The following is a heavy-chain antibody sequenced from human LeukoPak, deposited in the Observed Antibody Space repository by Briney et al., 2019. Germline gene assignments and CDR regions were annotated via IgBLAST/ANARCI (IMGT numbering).Heavy chain of an antibody. J-gene: IGHJ5*02. CDR3: ARRGGSSWYGDWFDP. V-gene: IGHV4-34*01. Sequence: PSETLSLTCAVYGGSFSGYYWGWIRQPPGKGLEWIGEINHSGSTNYNPSLKSRVTISVDTSKNQFSLKLSSVTAADTAVYYCARRGGSSWYGDWFDPWGQGTLVTVSS. D-gene: IGHD6-13*01. CDR2: INHSGST. CDR1: GGSFSGYY.